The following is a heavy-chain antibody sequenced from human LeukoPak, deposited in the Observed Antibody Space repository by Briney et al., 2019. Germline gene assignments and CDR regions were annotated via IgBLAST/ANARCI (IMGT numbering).Heavy chain of an antibody. CDR3: ARGPYGPFDY. CDR2: INHSGST. V-gene: IGHV4-34*01. Sequence: SETLSLTCAVYGGSFSGYYWSWIRQPPGKGLEWIGEINHSGSTNYNPSLKSRVTISVDTSKNQFSLKLSSVTAADTAVYYCARGPYGPFDYWGQGTLVTVSS. D-gene: IGHD4-17*01. J-gene: IGHJ4*02. CDR1: GGSFSGYY.